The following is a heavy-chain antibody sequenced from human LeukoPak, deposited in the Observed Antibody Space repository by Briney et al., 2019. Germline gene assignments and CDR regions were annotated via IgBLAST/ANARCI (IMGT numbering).Heavy chain of an antibody. CDR3: ARPSRSRIAVAATDY. Sequence: ASVKVSCKASGYTFTGYYMHWVRQAPGQGLEWMGWINPNSGGTNYAQKFQGRVTMTRDTSISTAYMELSRLRSDDTAVYYCARPSRSRIAVAATDYWGQGTLVTVSS. V-gene: IGHV1-2*02. D-gene: IGHD6-19*01. J-gene: IGHJ4*02. CDR2: INPNSGGT. CDR1: GYTFTGYY.